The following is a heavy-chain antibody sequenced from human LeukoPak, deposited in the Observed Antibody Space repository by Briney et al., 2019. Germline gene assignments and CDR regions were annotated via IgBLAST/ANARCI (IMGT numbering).Heavy chain of an antibody. D-gene: IGHD2-15*01. Sequence: GESLKISCKGSGYNFTSYWIGWVRQMPGKGLEWMGIIYPGDSDTRYSPSFQGQVTISADKSISTAYLQWSSLKASDTAMYYCARGYCSGGSCYHFDYWGQGTLVTVSS. CDR1: GYNFTSYW. CDR3: ARGYCSGGSCYHFDY. V-gene: IGHV5-51*01. J-gene: IGHJ4*02. CDR2: IYPGDSDT.